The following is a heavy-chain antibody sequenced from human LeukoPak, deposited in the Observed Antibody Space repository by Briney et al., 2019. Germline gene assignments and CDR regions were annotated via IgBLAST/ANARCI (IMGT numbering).Heavy chain of an antibody. CDR1: GFTFSDYY. D-gene: IGHD3-3*01. Sequence: GGSLRLSCAASGFTFSDYYMSWIRQAPGKGLEWVSYISSSGSTIYYADSVKGRFTISRDNAKNSLYLQMNSLRAEDTAVYYCARDHNYDFWSGYRNWFDPWGQGTLVTVSS. V-gene: IGHV3-11*01. CDR3: ARDHNYDFWSGYRNWFDP. J-gene: IGHJ5*02. CDR2: ISSSGSTI.